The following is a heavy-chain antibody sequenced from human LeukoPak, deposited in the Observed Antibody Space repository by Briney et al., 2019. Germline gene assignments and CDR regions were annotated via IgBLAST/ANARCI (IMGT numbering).Heavy chain of an antibody. D-gene: IGHD2-2*01. Sequence: SETLSLTCTVSGGSISSSDYYWGWIRQPPGKGLEWIGSIYYTGGSFYNPSLKIRVTMSVDMSKNQFSLKLSSVTAADTAVYYCARARRGFVVVPAAMGHYFDDWGQGTLVTVSS. CDR3: ARARRGFVVVPAAMGHYFDD. CDR2: IYYTGGS. J-gene: IGHJ4*02. CDR1: GGSISSSDYY. V-gene: IGHV4-39*07.